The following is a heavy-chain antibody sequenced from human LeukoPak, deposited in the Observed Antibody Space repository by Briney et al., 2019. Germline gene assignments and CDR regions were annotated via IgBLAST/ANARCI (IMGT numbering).Heavy chain of an antibody. D-gene: IGHD6-19*01. J-gene: IGHJ4*02. CDR3: ARHERVLWSSSGWYDY. CDR1: GGSISSNSYY. CDR2: IYYSGST. V-gene: IGHV4-39*01. Sequence: SETLSLTCTVSGGSISSNSYYWGWIRHPPGKRREWSGGIYYSGSTYYNPSLKSRVTISVDTSKNQFSLKLSSVTAADTAVYYCARHERVLWSSSGWYDYWGQGTLVTVSS.